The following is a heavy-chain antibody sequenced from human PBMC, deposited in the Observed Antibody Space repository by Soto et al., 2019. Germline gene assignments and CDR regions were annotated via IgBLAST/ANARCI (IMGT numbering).Heavy chain of an antibody. D-gene: IGHD3-10*01. CDR3: GRDYFGSGNP. Sequence: EVQLVESGGGLFQPGGSLRFSCAASGFTLRDHWMHWVRQAPGKGLVWLARIINDGSETDYADSVKGRFIISRDNAKNTVYLQMNSLTVEDTGIYYCGRDYFGSGNPWGQGTLVTVSS. J-gene: IGHJ5*02. V-gene: IGHV3-74*01. CDR1: GFTLRDHW. CDR2: IINDGSET.